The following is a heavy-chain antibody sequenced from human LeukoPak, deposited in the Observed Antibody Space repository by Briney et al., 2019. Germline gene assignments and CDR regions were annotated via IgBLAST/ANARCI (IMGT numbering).Heavy chain of an antibody. Sequence: SETLSLTCAVYGGSFSGYYWSWIRQPPGKGLEWIGEINHSGSTKYNPSLKSRVSISIDTSKNQFSLNLTSVTAADSAVYYCARASYSYDINGWVPFDYWGQGTLVTASS. J-gene: IGHJ4*02. CDR3: ARASYSYDINGWVPFDY. CDR1: GGSFSGYY. V-gene: IGHV4-34*01. CDR2: INHSGST. D-gene: IGHD3-22*01.